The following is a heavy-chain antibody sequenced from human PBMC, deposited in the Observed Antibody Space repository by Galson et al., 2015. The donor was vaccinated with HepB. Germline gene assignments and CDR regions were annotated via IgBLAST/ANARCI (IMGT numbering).Heavy chain of an antibody. V-gene: IGHV3-11*01. J-gene: IGHJ6*02. CDR2: ISGSGTTI. D-gene: IGHD3-3*01. CDR1: EFTFSDYY. CDR3: ARDKYDIAVLGVVINPYYYGIDV. Sequence: SLRLSCAASEFTFSDYYMSWIRQAPGKGLEWLAYISGSGTTISYADSVRGRFTISRDNAKNSLFLQMNSLRAEDTAVYYSARDKYDIAVLGVVINPYYYGIDVWGQGTLVTVSS.